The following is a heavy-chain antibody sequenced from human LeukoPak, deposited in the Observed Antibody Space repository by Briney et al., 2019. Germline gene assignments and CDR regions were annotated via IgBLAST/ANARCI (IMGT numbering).Heavy chain of an antibody. D-gene: IGHD3-3*01. CDR3: ARDHTQTAYYDFWSGANYYYYYGMDV. J-gene: IGHJ6*02. V-gene: IGHV1-18*01. CDR2: ISAYNGNT. Sequence: GASVKVSCKASGYTFTSYGISWVRQAPGQGLEWMGWISAYNGNTNYAQKLQGRVTMTTDTSTSTAYMELRSLRSDDTAVYYCARDHTQTAYYDFWSGANYYYYYGMDVWGQGTTVTVSS. CDR1: GYTFTSYG.